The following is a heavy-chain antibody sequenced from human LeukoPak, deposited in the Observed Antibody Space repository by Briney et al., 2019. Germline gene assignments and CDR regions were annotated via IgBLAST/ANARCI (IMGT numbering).Heavy chain of an antibody. V-gene: IGHV1-69*05. CDR2: IIPIFGTA. J-gene: IGHJ3*02. CDR3: ARDRPKEGAFDI. CDR1: GGTFSSYA. Sequence: ASVKVSCKASGGTFSSYAISWVRQAPGQGLEWMGGIIPIFGTANYAQKFQGRVTITTDESTSTAYMELSSLRSEDTAVYYCARDRPKEGAFDIWGQGTMVTVSS.